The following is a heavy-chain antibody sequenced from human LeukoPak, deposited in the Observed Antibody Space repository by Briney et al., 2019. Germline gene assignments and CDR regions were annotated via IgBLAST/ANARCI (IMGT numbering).Heavy chain of an antibody. CDR1: GGSFSGYY. J-gene: IGHJ4*02. V-gene: IGHV4-34*01. CDR2: INHSGST. CDR3: ARGGRTTGTMVTRYIDY. D-gene: IGHD1-1*01. Sequence: PSETLSLTCAVYGGSFSGYYWSWIRQPPGKGLEWIGEINHSGSTNYNPSLKSRVAISVDTSKNQFSLKLSSVTAADTAVYYCARGGRTTGTMVTRYIDYWGQGTLVTVSS.